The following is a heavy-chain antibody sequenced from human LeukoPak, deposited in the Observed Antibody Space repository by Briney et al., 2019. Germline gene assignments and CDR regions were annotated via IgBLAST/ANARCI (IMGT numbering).Heavy chain of an antibody. CDR2: IYYSGST. CDR1: GGSISSGGYY. J-gene: IGHJ4*02. Sequence: PSETLPLTCTVSGGSISSGGYYWSWIRQHPGKGLEWIGYIYYSGSTYYNPSLKSRVTISVDTSKNQFSLKLSSVTAADTTVYYCARALYGGNSGVLLDYWGQGTLVTVSS. D-gene: IGHD4-23*01. V-gene: IGHV4-31*03. CDR3: ARALYGGNSGVLLDY.